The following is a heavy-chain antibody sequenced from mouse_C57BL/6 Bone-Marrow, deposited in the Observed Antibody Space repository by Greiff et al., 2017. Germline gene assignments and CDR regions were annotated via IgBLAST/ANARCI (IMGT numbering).Heavy chain of an antibody. V-gene: IGHV10-1*01. D-gene: IGHD2-3*01. CDR2: IRSKSNNYAT. J-gene: IGHJ4*01. Sequence: EVMLVESGGGLVQPKGSLKLSCAASGFSFNTYAMNWVRQAPGKGLEWVARIRSKSNNYATYYADSVKDRFTISRDDSESMLYLQMNNLKTEDTAMYYCVRQEDGYHYAMDYWGQGTSVTVSS. CDR1: GFSFNTYA. CDR3: VRQEDGYHYAMDY.